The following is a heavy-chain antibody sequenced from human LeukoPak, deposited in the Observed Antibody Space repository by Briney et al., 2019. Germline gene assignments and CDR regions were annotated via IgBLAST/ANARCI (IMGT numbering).Heavy chain of an antibody. CDR3: AKDNLAVGSGSYDY. CDR2: ISWNSGSI. CDR1: GFTVSSYY. Sequence: GGSLRLSCAASGFTVSSYYMSWVRQAPGKGLEWVSVISWNSGSIGYADSVKGRFTISRDNAKNSLYLQMNSLRAEDTASYYCAKDNLAVGSGSYDYWGQGTLVTVSP. J-gene: IGHJ4*02. D-gene: IGHD3-10*01. V-gene: IGHV3-9*01.